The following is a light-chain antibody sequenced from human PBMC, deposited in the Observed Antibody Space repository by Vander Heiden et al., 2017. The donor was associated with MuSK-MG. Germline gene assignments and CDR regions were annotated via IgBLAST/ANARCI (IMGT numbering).Light chain of an antibody. CDR1: QSVNTF. CDR3: QQHSDWPPFT. V-gene: IGKV3-11*01. CDR2: DAS. J-gene: IGKJ5*01. Sequence: EIVLTQSPGTLSLSPGDRATLSCRASQSVNTFLDWYQQRPGQAPRLLIYDASKRGTGIPARFSGSGSGTDFTLTISSLEPEDFAVYFCQQHSDWPPFTFGQGTQLETK.